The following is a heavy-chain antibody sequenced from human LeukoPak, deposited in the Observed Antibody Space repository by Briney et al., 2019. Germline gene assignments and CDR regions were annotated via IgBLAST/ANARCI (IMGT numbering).Heavy chain of an antibody. CDR3: ARDNQRLDAFDI. V-gene: IGHV3-53*01. Sequence: GGSLRLSCAASGFTVSSNYMSWVRQAPGKGLEWVSVIYSGGSTYYADSVKGRFTISRDNSKNTLYLQMNSLRAEDTAVYYCARDNQRLDAFDIWGQGTMVTVSS. CDR2: IYSGGST. J-gene: IGHJ3*02. CDR1: GFTVSSNY. D-gene: IGHD1-14*01.